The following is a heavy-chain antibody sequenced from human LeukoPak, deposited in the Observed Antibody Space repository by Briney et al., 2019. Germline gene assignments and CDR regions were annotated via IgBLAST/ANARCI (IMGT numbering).Heavy chain of an antibody. D-gene: IGHD3-22*01. J-gene: IGHJ3*02. CDR2: IYTSGST. Sequence: SETLSLTCTVSGGSISSGSYYWSWIRQPAGKGLEWIGRIYTSGSTNYNPSLKSRVTISVDTSKNQFSLKLSSVTAADTAVYYCARGTMIEGDAFDIWGQGTMVTVSS. V-gene: IGHV4-61*02. CDR1: GGSISSGSYY. CDR3: ARGTMIEGDAFDI.